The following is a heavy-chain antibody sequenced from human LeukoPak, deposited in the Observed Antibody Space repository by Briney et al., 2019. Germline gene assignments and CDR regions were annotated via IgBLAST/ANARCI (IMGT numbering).Heavy chain of an antibody. CDR1: GFTFSNYA. Sequence: GGSLRLSCAASGFTFSNYAMSWVRQAPGKGLEWVSTLSGNGGSTYYTDSVKGRFTISRDNSKNTLYLQMNSLRAEDTALYYCAKSTGDYVDIEYWGQGTLVSVSS. D-gene: IGHD4-17*01. J-gene: IGHJ4*02. CDR2: LSGNGGST. CDR3: AKSTGDYVDIEY. V-gene: IGHV3-23*01.